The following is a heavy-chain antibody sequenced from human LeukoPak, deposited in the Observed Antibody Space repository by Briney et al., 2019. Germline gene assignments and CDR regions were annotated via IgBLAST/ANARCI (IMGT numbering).Heavy chain of an antibody. CDR3: ARDPSLAVAGIRLLDY. J-gene: IGHJ4*02. D-gene: IGHD6-19*01. CDR1: GYTFTNYG. V-gene: IGHV1-18*01. Sequence: ASVKVSCKTSGYTFTNYGISWVRQAPGQGLEWMGWISGYNGNPRYAQKVQGRVTMTTDTSTSTAYMEVNSLRSDDTAIYYCARDPSLAVAGIRLLDYWGQGTLVIVSS. CDR2: ISGYNGNP.